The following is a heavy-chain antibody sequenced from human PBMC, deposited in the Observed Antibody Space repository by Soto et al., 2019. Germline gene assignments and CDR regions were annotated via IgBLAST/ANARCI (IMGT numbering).Heavy chain of an antibody. D-gene: IGHD4-17*01. Sequence: GGCLRLSCPASAFTFSSQSMRWVRQGPGRGLEWVAVISYAGSNKSYVDSVKVRFTISRANSKNTLYLQMNSLRVEDTAVYYCAKLLLTVTRPYHSGMDAWGQGTMVTVSS. CDR1: AFTFSSQS. CDR3: AKLLLTVTRPYHSGMDA. J-gene: IGHJ6*02. CDR2: ISYAGSNK. V-gene: IGHV3-30*18.